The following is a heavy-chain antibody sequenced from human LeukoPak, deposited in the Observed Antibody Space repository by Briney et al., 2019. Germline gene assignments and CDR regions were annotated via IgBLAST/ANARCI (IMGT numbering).Heavy chain of an antibody. Sequence: PGVSLRLSCAASGFTFSTYAMSWVRQAPGKGLEWVSAISGSGSSTHYADSVKGRFTISRDNSKNTLYLQMNSLRAEDTAIYYCASLSGFADAFDIWGQGTMVTVSS. J-gene: IGHJ3*02. CDR2: ISGSGSST. V-gene: IGHV3-23*01. CDR3: ASLSGFADAFDI. CDR1: GFTFSTYA. D-gene: IGHD3-9*01.